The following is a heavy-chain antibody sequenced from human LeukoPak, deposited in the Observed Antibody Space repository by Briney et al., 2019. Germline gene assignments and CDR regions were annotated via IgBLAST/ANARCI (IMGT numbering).Heavy chain of an antibody. CDR3: ARGGGRITMVRGVIDY. J-gene: IGHJ4*02. CDR2: IIPILGIA. V-gene: IGHV1-69*04. CDR1: GGTFSSYA. D-gene: IGHD3-10*01. Sequence: ASVKVSCKASGGTFSSYAISWVRQAPGQGLEWMGRIIPILGIANYAQKFQGRVTITADKSTSTAYMELSSLRSEDTAVYYCARGGGRITMVRGVIDYWGQGTLVTVSS.